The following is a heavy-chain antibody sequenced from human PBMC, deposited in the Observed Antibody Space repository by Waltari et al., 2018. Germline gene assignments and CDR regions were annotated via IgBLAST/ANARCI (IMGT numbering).Heavy chain of an antibody. D-gene: IGHD3-22*01. Sequence: QVQLVQSGAEVKKPGSSVKVSCKASGGTFSSYTISWVRQAPGQGLEWMGRIIPLLGIANYEQKFQGRVTITADKSTSTAYMELSSLRSEDTAVYYCAGSYYDSSGYYYVAFDYWGQGTLVTVSS. CDR3: AGSYYDSSGYYYVAFDY. V-gene: IGHV1-69*02. CDR1: GGTFSSYT. CDR2: IIPLLGIA. J-gene: IGHJ4*02.